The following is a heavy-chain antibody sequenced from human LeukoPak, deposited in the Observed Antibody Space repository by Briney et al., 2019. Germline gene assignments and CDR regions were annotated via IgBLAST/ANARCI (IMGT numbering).Heavy chain of an antibody. D-gene: IGHD3-3*01. V-gene: IGHV3-30-3*01. CDR2: ISYDGSNK. J-gene: IGHJ4*02. CDR3: ARDGGDSRKYYDFWSGILDY. CDR1: GFTFSSYA. Sequence: LAGGSLRLSCAASGFTFSSYAMHRVRQAPGKGLEWVAVISYDGSNKYYADSVKGRFTISRDNSKNTLYLQMNSLRAEDTAVYYCARDGGDSRKYYDFWSGILDYWGQGTLVTVSS.